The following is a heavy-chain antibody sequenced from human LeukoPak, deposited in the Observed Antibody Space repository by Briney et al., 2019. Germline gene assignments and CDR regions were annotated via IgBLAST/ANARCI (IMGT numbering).Heavy chain of an antibody. CDR3: ARDATSGYRTYNWFDP. Sequence: SETLSLTCTVSGGSISSSSYYWGWIRQPPGKGLEWIGSIYYSGSTYYNPSLKSRVTISVDTSKNQFSLKLSSVTAADTAVYYCARDATSGYRTYNWFDPWGQGTLVTVSS. CDR2: IYYSGST. CDR1: GGSISSSSYY. J-gene: IGHJ5*02. V-gene: IGHV4-39*07. D-gene: IGHD3-3*01.